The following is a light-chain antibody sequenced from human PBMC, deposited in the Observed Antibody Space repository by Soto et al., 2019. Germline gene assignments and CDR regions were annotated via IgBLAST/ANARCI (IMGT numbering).Light chain of an antibody. Sequence: EIVLTQSPATLSLSPGERATLSCWASQSVSSYLAWYQQKPGQAPRLLIYDASNRATDVPPGFRGSGSGTDFILTISSLEPEDFAVYYCQQRSSWPLTFGGGTKVEI. CDR3: QQRSSWPLT. CDR2: DAS. CDR1: QSVSSY. J-gene: IGKJ4*01. V-gene: IGKV3-11*01.